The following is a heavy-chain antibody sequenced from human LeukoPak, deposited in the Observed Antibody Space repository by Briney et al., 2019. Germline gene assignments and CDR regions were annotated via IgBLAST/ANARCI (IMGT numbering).Heavy chain of an antibody. D-gene: IGHD3-22*01. J-gene: IGHJ4*02. CDR1: GYTFTSYG. CDR3: AKDEGGITMIEPNYYFDY. Sequence: ASVKVSCKASGYTFTSYGISWVRQAPGQGLEWMGWISAYNGNTNYAQKLQGRVTMTTDTSTSTAYMELRSLRAEDTAVYYCAKDEGGITMIEPNYYFDYWGQGTLVTVSS. V-gene: IGHV1-18*01. CDR2: ISAYNGNT.